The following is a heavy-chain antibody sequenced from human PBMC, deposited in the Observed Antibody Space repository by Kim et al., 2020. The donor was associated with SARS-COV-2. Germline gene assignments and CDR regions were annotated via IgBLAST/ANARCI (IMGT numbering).Heavy chain of an antibody. Sequence: SVKGRFTISRDNAQNSLYLHMNSLSAEDTAVYYCASPLSPSYYYYYGMDVWGQGTTVTVSS. CDR3: ASPLSPSYYYYYGMDV. V-gene: IGHV3-48*01. J-gene: IGHJ6*02.